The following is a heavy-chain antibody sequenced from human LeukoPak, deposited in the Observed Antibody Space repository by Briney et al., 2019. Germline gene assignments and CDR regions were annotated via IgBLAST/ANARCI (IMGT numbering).Heavy chain of an antibody. J-gene: IGHJ4*02. CDR2: IYYSGST. CDR1: GGSISSGGYY. CDR3: ARLRIAVAASNNFFDY. V-gene: IGHV4-31*03. D-gene: IGHD6-19*01. Sequence: SQTLSLTCTVSGGSISSGGYYWSWIHQHPGKGLEWIGYIYYSGSTYYNPSLKSRVTISVDTSKNQFSLKLSSVTAADTAVYYCARLRIAVAASNNFFDYWGQGTLVTVFS.